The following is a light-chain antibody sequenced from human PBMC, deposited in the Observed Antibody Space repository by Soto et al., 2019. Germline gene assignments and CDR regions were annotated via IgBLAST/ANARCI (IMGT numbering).Light chain of an antibody. CDR2: EVS. J-gene: IGLJ1*01. CDR1: SSDVGGHNY. V-gene: IGLV2-14*01. Sequence: LTQPASVSGSPGQSITISCTGSSSDVGGHNYVSWYQHHPGKAPKLVIYEVSNRPSGVSYRFSASKSGNTASLTISGLQAADEADYFCCSYTSSSSYVFGTGTKVTVL. CDR3: CSYTSSSSYV.